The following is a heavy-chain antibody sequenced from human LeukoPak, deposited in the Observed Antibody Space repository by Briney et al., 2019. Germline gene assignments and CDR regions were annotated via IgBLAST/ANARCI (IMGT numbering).Heavy chain of an antibody. J-gene: IGHJ4*02. CDR2: ISYDGSNK. CDR3: ARDLDYYGSGSPIDY. D-gene: IGHD3-10*01. Sequence: GGSLRLSCAASGFTFSSYAMHRVRQAPGKGLEWVAVISYDGSNKYYADSVKGRFTISRDNSKNTLYLQMNSLRAEDTAVYYCARDLDYYGSGSPIDYWGQGTLVTVSS. CDR1: GFTFSSYA. V-gene: IGHV3-30-3*01.